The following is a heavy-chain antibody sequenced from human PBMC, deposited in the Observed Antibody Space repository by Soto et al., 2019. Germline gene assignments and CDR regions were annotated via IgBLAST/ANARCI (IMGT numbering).Heavy chain of an antibody. CDR2: IYYSGST. Sequence: TSETLSLTCTVSGGSVSSSSYYWSWIRQPPGKGLEWIGYIYYSGSTNYNPSLKSRVTISVDTSKNQFSLKLSSVTAADTAVYYCARHAFPPGKPITSGGLIAPNFDYWGQGTLVTVSS. D-gene: IGHD3-16*02. V-gene: IGHV4-61*01. CDR1: GGSVSSSSYY. CDR3: ARHAFPPGKPITSGGLIAPNFDY. J-gene: IGHJ4*02.